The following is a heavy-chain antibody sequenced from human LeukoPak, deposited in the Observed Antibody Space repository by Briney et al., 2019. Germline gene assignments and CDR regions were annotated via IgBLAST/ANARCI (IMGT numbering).Heavy chain of an antibody. CDR3: AREYSAFDY. D-gene: IGHD6-13*01. CDR1: GVSISRYS. J-gene: IGHJ4*02. Sequence: PSETLSLTCAVSGVSISRYSWSWIRRPPGKGLEWIGYIYNDGATNYNPSLKSRVTMSLDTSKNQFSLKLSSVTAADTAVYYCAREYSAFDYWGQGTLVTVSS. V-gene: IGHV4-59*01. CDR2: IYNDGAT.